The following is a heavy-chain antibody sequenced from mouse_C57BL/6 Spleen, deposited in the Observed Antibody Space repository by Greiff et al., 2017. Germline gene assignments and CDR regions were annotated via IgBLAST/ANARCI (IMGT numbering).Heavy chain of an antibody. CDR1: GFTFSSYA. V-gene: IGHV5-9-1*02. CDR2: ISSGGDYI. CDR3: TRGATTVVCDY. J-gene: IGHJ2*01. Sequence: DVMLVESGEGLVKPGGSLKLSCAASGFTFSSYAMSWVRQTPEKRLEWVAYISSGGDYIYYADTVKGRFTISRDNARNTLYLQMSSLKSEDTAMYYCTRGATTVVCDYWGQGTTLTVSS. D-gene: IGHD1-1*01.